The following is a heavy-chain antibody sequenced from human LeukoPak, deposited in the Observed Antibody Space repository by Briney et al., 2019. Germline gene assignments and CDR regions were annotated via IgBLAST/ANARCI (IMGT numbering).Heavy chain of an antibody. CDR1: GFTFSSYW. CDR2: IKQDGSEK. D-gene: IGHD3-22*01. Sequence: PVRSLRLSCAASGFTFSSYWISWVRQAPGTGLEGVANIKQDGSEKYYVDSVKHRFPISRDNAKNSLYLQMNSLGAEDTDVYYCARDGGSHYYDSSGYNDFDYWRQATMVTVSS. J-gene: IGHJ4*02. CDR3: ARDGGSHYYDSSGYNDFDY. V-gene: IGHV3-7*01.